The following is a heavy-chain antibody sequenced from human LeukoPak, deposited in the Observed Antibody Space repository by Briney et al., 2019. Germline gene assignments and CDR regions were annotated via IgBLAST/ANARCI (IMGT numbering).Heavy chain of an antibody. Sequence: ASVKVSCKASGYTFTSYAMNWVRQAPGQGLEWMGWINPNSGGTNYAQKFQGRVTMTRDTSISTAYMELSRLRSDDTAVYYCARGPAYYDFWSGYEYYFDYWGQGTLVTVSS. CDR2: INPNSGGT. D-gene: IGHD3-3*01. CDR3: ARGPAYYDFWSGYEYYFDY. CDR1: GYTFTSYA. J-gene: IGHJ4*02. V-gene: IGHV1-2*02.